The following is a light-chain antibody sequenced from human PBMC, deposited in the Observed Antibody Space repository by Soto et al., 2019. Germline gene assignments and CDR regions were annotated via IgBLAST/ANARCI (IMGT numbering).Light chain of an antibody. CDR3: AAWDDSLRGLE. J-gene: IGLJ2*01. CDR2: NNS. V-gene: IGLV1-44*01. CDR1: SSNIGSNT. Sequence: QSVLTQPPSASGTPGQMVTISCSGSSSNIGSNTVNWYQQLPGMAPKLLIYNNSQRPSGVPDRFSGSKSGTSASLAISGLKSEDEADYYCAAWDDSLRGLEFGGGAKLTVL.